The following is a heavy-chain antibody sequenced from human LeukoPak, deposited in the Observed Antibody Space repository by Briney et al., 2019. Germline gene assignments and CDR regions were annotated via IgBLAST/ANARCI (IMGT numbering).Heavy chain of an antibody. Sequence: SETLSLTCTVSGGSISSSSYYWGWIRQPPGKGLEWIGSIYYSGSTYYNPSLKSRVTISVDTSKNQFSLKLSSVTAADTAVYYCARGRYCSSTSCSIQFDYWGQGTLVTVSS. J-gene: IGHJ4*02. D-gene: IGHD2-2*01. CDR2: IYYSGST. CDR1: GGSISSSSYY. CDR3: ARGRYCSSTSCSIQFDY. V-gene: IGHV4-39*01.